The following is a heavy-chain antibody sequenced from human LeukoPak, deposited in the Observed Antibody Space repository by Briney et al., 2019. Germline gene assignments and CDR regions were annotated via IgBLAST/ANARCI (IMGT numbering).Heavy chain of an antibody. V-gene: IGHV3-66*04. D-gene: IGHD1-26*01. CDR3: AKLREWELPDLFDY. J-gene: IGHJ4*02. CDR2: IYRGGST. CDR1: GFTVSSNY. Sequence: GGSLRLSCAASGFTVSSNYMSRVRQAPGKGLEWVSVIYRGGSTYYADSVKGRFTISRDNSRNTLYLQMNSLRAEDTAVYYCAKLREWELPDLFDYWGQGTLVTVSS.